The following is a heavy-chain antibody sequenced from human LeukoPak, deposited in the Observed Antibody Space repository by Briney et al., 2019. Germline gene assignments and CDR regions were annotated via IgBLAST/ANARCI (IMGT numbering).Heavy chain of an antibody. Sequence: ASVKVSCTASGYTFTSYDINWVRQAPGQGLEWMGWMNPNSGKTGYAQKFQGRVTMTRNTSISTAYMELSSLRSEDTAVYYCARGDSSSWDTIGWFDPWGQGTLVTVSS. V-gene: IGHV1-8*01. CDR2: MNPNSGKT. D-gene: IGHD6-13*01. CDR1: GYTFTSYD. CDR3: ARGDSSSWDTIGWFDP. J-gene: IGHJ5*02.